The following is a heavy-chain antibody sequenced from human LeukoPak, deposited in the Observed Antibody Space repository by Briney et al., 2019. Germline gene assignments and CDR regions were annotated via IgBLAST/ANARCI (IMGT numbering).Heavy chain of an antibody. Sequence: PSETLSLTCTVSGDSISSSSYYWGWLRQPPGKGLEWIGTIHSGGNTYYNPSPKSRVTISVDTSKNQLSVKLYSVTAADTAVYFCARPAGWLPRYYFEYWGQGTLVTVSS. D-gene: IGHD5-24*01. CDR3: ARPAGWLPRYYFEY. CDR1: GDSISSSSYY. J-gene: IGHJ4*02. V-gene: IGHV4-39*01. CDR2: IHSGGNT.